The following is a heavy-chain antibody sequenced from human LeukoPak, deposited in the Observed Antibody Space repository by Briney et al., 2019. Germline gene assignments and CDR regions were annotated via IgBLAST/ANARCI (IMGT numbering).Heavy chain of an antibody. J-gene: IGHJ3*02. CDR1: GGSFSGYY. D-gene: IGHD3-10*01. V-gene: IGHV4-34*01. CDR3: ARGRYSGSPALTDI. Sequence: SETLSLTCAVYGGSFSGYYWSWIRQPPGKGLEWIGEINHSGSTNYNPSLKSRVTISVDTSKNQFSLKLSSVTAADTAVYYCARGRYSGSPALTDIWGQGTMVTVSS. CDR2: INHSGST.